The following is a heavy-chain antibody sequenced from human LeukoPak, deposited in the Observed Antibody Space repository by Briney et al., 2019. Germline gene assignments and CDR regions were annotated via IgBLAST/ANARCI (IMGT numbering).Heavy chain of an antibody. Sequence: GASVKVCCKVSGYTLTELSMHWVRQAPGKGLEWMGGFDPEDGETIYAQKFQGRVTMTEDTSTDTAYMELSSLRSEDTAVYYCATPYSSGWYYFDYWGQGTLVTVSS. CDR2: FDPEDGET. D-gene: IGHD6-19*01. J-gene: IGHJ4*02. CDR1: GYTLTELS. V-gene: IGHV1-24*01. CDR3: ATPYSSGWYYFDY.